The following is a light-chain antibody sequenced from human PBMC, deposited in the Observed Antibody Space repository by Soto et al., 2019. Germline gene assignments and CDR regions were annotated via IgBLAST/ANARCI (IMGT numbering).Light chain of an antibody. V-gene: IGKV1-6*01. CDR3: LQDYNYPWT. CDR2: AAS. J-gene: IGKJ1*01. CDR1: QAISNY. Sequence: IQMTQSPSFLSASVGDRVTITCRASQAISNYLNWYQQKPGKAPELLIYAASTLQSGVPSRFGGSGSGTGFALTISSLQPEDCATYYCLQDYNYPWTFGQGTKVDIK.